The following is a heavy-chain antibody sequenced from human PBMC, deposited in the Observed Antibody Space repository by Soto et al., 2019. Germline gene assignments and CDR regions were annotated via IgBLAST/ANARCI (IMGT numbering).Heavy chain of an antibody. V-gene: IGHV1-69*13. Sequence: ASVKVSCKASGGTFSSYAISWVRQAPGQGLEWMGGIIPIFGTANYAQKFQGRVTITADESTSTAYMELSSLRSEDTAVYYCARILITMVRGVTGPYYYYGMDVWGQGTTVTVSS. CDR3: ARILITMVRGVTGPYYYYGMDV. CDR1: GGTFSSYA. CDR2: IIPIFGTA. J-gene: IGHJ6*02. D-gene: IGHD3-10*01.